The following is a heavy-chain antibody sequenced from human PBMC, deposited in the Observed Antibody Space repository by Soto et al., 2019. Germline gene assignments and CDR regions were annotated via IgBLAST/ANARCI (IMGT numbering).Heavy chain of an antibody. CDR1: GFTFNTYG. V-gene: IGHV3-33*01. CDR3: ARDLVQGNGPFDY. D-gene: IGHD1-1*01. CDR2: IWHDGGKK. Sequence: QVQLVESGGGVVQPGRSLRLSCAASGFTFNTYGMHWVRQAPGKGLEWVAVIWHDGGKKYYADSAKGRFTISRDNSKNTLFLQMNSLRAEDTAVYCWARDLVQGNGPFDYWVQGTLVTVSS. J-gene: IGHJ4*02.